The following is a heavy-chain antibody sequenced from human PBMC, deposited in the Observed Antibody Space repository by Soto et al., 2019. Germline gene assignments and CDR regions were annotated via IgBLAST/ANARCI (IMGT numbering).Heavy chain of an antibody. V-gene: IGHV4-39*01. CDR2: IYYSGST. J-gene: IGHJ2*01. Sequence: SETLSLTCTVSGGSISSSSYYWGWIRQPRGKGLEWIGSIYYSGSTYYNPSLKSRVTISVDTSKNQFSLKLSTVTAADTAVYYRARHYSSSWGRYWYFDLWGRGTLVTVSS. D-gene: IGHD6-13*01. CDR1: GGSISSSSYY. CDR3: ARHYSSSWGRYWYFDL.